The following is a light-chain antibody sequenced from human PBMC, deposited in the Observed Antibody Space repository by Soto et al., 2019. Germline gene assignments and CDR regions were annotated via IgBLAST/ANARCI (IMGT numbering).Light chain of an antibody. V-gene: IGKV1-39*01. CDR2: AAS. J-gene: IGKJ5*01. Sequence: DIQMTQSPSSLSASVRDRVTITCRASQSISSYLNWYQQKPGKAPKLLIYAASSLQSGVPSGFSGSGSGTDFTLTISSLQPEDFATYYCQQSYSTPSITFGQGTRLEIK. CDR1: QSISSY. CDR3: QQSYSTPSIT.